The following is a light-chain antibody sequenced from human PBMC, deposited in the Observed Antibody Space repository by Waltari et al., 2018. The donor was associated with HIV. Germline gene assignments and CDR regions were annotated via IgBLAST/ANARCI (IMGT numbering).Light chain of an antibody. CDR2: RNN. CDR1: SSNTGSYY. J-gene: IGLJ2*01. Sequence: SVLTQPPSASGTPGQRVTTSCSGSSSNTGSYYVSWYQQIPGTAPKHLIHRNNQRPAGVPDRFSVSKSGTSAALAISGLRSEDEADYYCAAWADSLSAVVFGGGTKLTVL. V-gene: IGLV1-47*01. CDR3: AAWADSLSAVV.